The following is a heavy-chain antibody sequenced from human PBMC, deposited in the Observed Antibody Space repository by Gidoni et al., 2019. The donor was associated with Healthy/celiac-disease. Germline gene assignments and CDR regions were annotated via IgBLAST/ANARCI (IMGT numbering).Heavy chain of an antibody. D-gene: IGHD1-26*01. CDR3: ARVPEPIRPEIYYFDY. V-gene: IGHV4-39*01. CDR1: GGSISSSSYY. CDR2: IYYSGST. Sequence: QLQLQESGPGLVKPSETLSLTCTVSGGSISSSSYYWGWIRQPPGKGLEWIGSIYYSGSTYYNPSLKSRVTISVDTSKNQFSLKLSSVTAADTAVYYCARVPEPIRPEIYYFDYWGQGTLVTVSS. J-gene: IGHJ4*02.